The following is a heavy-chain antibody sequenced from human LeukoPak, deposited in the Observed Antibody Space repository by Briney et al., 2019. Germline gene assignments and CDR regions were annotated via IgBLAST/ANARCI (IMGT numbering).Heavy chain of an antibody. D-gene: IGHD1-26*01. CDR1: GFPFRSYA. J-gene: IGHJ3*02. V-gene: IGHV3-23*01. CDR3: QRETDAFDI. CDR2: ITDDEDT. Sequence: QTGGSLRLSCVASGFPFRSYAMTWVRQTPGKGLESVSVITDDEDTYYADSVKGRFTISRDNSQNTVFLQMNSLRVEDTAVYYCQRETDAFDIWGQGTMVTVSS.